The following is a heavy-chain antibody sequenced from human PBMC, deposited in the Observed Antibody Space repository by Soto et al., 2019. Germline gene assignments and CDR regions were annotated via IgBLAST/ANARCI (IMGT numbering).Heavy chain of an antibody. V-gene: IGHV3-15*01. CDR3: AKGSLRVLRFLEWLSDFDY. Sequence: GGSLRLSCAASGFTFTNAWMSWVRQAPGKGLEWVGRIKSKAEGGTTDYTTPVKGRFTISRDDSKNTLYLQMNSLRAEDTAVYYCAKGSLRVLRFLEWLSDFDYWGQGTLVTVSS. CDR1: GFTFTNAW. J-gene: IGHJ4*02. D-gene: IGHD3-3*01. CDR2: IKSKAEGGTT.